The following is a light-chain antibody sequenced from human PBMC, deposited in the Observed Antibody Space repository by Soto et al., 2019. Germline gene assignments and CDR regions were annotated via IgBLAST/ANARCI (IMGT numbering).Light chain of an antibody. CDR2: HAS. Sequence: DIQMTQSTSTLPASVGDRVTITCRASQSIDRWLAWYQQRXGXAPEILIYHASSFETGVPSRFSGSGSRTELTRTISSLQPDDFATYYCQQYNRYSITFGQGTTGD. CDR1: QSIDRW. CDR3: QQYNRYSIT. J-gene: IGKJ5*01. V-gene: IGKV1-5*01.